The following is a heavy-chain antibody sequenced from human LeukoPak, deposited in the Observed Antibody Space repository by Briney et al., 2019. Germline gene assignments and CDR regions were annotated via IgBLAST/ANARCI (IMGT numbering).Heavy chain of an antibody. CDR2: ISYDGANK. J-gene: IGHJ6*03. CDR1: GFTFSHYA. Sequence: GGSLRLSCAASGFTFSHYAMHWVRQAPGKGLDWVAVISYDGANKFYSDSVRGRFTISRDSSKNTLYLQMNSLRPEDTAVYYCAKGHRPCTAGFCYSYYYYYYMDVWGSGTTVTVSS. D-gene: IGHD2-15*01. V-gene: IGHV3-30*18. CDR3: AKGHRPCTAGFCYSYYYYYYMDV.